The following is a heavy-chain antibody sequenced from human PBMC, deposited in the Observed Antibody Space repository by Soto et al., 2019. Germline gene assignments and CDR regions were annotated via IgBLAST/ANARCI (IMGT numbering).Heavy chain of an antibody. J-gene: IGHJ5*01. V-gene: IGHV1-18*04. Sequence: VKVSCKTSGYTFTNYDVTWVRQAPGRGLEWMGWITPYNGNTHYAPHLQGRITLATDTSTNTAYLDLTNLTSDDTAMYYCARVVPGAVPWFDSWGLGTPVTV. CDR1: GYTFTNYD. CDR2: ITPYNGNT. CDR3: ARVVPGAVPWFDS. D-gene: IGHD3-10*02.